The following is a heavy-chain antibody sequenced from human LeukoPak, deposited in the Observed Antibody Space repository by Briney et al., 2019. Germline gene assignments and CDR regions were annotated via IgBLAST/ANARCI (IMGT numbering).Heavy chain of an antibody. J-gene: IGHJ5*02. D-gene: IGHD5-18*01. CDR3: ARDLLGTAMVTGWFDP. V-gene: IGHV1-2*02. Sequence: ASVKVSCKASGYTFTGYYMHWVRQDPGQGLEWMGWINPNSGGTNYAQKFQGRVTMTRDTSISTAYMELSRLRSDDTAVYYCARDLLGTAMVTGWFDPWGQGTLVTVSS. CDR2: INPNSGGT. CDR1: GYTFTGYY.